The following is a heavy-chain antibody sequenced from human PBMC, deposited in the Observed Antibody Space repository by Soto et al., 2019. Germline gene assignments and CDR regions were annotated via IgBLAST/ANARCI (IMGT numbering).Heavy chain of an antibody. CDR3: GNGRGVLWGGNRPTAPGLDY. CDR2: ISHDGTNK. D-gene: IGHD3-16*01. V-gene: IGHV3-30*18. J-gene: IGHJ4*02. CDR1: GFTFSNFG. Sequence: QVQLVESGGGVVQPGRSLRLSCAASGFTFSNFGMHWVRQAPGKGLEWMTTISHDGTNKYHADSVKGRFPISRDNSKNALYLEMNSLRAEDTAVYYCGNGRGVLWGGNRPTAPGLDYCGQGTLVTVSS.